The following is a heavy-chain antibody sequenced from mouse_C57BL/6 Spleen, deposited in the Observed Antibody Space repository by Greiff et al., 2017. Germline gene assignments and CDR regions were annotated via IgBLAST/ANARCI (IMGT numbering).Heavy chain of an antibody. CDR1: GYTFTSYW. V-gene: IGHV1-69*01. Sequence: QVQLQQPGAELVMPGASVKLSCKASGYTFTSYWMHWVKQRPGQGLEWIGEIDPSDSYTNYNQKFKGKSTLTVDKSSSTAYMQLSSLTSEDSAVYYCALGFEDYAMDYWGQGTSVTVSS. J-gene: IGHJ4*01. D-gene: IGHD3-3*01. CDR3: ALGFEDYAMDY. CDR2: IDPSDSYT.